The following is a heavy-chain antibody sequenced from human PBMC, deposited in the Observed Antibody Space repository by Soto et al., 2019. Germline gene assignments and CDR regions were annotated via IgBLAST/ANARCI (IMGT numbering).Heavy chain of an antibody. J-gene: IGHJ5*02. D-gene: IGHD5-12*01. CDR2: INHGGST. CDR3: ARTDIVTTNGFDP. Sequence: QVHLQQWGAGLLKPSETLSLTCAVYGESFIGYYWTWICQSPGKGLEWIGEINHGGSTNYNPSLKSRVTISIDTSKNQFSLKLTSVTAADTSVYYCARTDIVTTNGFDPWGQGTLVTVSS. CDR1: GESFIGYY. V-gene: IGHV4-34*01.